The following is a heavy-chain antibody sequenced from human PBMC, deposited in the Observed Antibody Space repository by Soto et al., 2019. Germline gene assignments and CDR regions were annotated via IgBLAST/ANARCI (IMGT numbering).Heavy chain of an antibody. D-gene: IGHD2-15*01. CDR1: GGTFSTYA. Sequence: SVKVSCKASGGTFSTYAFVWVRQAPGQGLEWMGWIRPIFGTANYAQKFQDGVTMTTNTSTSTAYIELSSLRSDDTAVYYCARTRGYCSGGSCYFDYWGQGTLVTVSS. J-gene: IGHJ4*02. CDR3: ARTRGYCSGGSCYFDY. CDR2: IRPIFGTA. V-gene: IGHV1-69*05.